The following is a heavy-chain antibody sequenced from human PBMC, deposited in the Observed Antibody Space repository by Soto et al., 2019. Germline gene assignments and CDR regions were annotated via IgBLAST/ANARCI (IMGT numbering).Heavy chain of an antibody. V-gene: IGHV2-5*02. D-gene: IGHD6-13*01. CDR3: AHGQQQGYYFDY. CDR2: IYWDDDK. J-gene: IGHJ4*02. CDR1: GFSLSTSGVG. Sequence: SGPTLVNPTQTLTLTCTFSGFSLSTSGVGVGWIRQPPGKALEWLALIYWDDDKRYSPSLKSKLTITKDTSKNQVVLTMTNMDPVDTATYYCAHGQQQGYYFDYWGQGTLVTVSS.